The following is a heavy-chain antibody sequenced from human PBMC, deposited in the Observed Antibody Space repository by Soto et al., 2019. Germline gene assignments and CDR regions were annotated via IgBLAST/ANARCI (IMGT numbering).Heavy chain of an antibody. CDR2: ISYDGSNK. J-gene: IGHJ6*03. CDR3: ARGYYDFWSGYALYYYYYMDV. D-gene: IGHD3-3*01. Sequence: GGSLRLSCAASGFTFSSYCMHWVRQAPGKGLEWVAVISYDGSNKYYADSVKGRFTISRDNSKNTLYLQMNSLRAEDTAVYYCARGYYDFWSGYALYYYYYMDVWGKGTTVTVSS. V-gene: IGHV3-30*03. CDR1: GFTFSSYC.